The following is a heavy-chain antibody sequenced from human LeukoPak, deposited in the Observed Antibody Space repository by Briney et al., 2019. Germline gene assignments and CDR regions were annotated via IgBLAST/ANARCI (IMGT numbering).Heavy chain of an antibody. D-gene: IGHD3-3*01. CDR1: GFTFGSYA. J-gene: IGHJ4*02. CDR2: ISYDGSNK. V-gene: IGHV3-30*16. CDR3: ARAREPYDFWSGYLDY. Sequence: PGGSLRLSCAASGFTFGSYAMHWVRQAPGKGLEWVAVISYDGSNKYYADSVKGRFTISRDNSKNTLYLQMNSLRAEDTAVYYCARAREPYDFWSGYLDYWGQGTLVTVSS.